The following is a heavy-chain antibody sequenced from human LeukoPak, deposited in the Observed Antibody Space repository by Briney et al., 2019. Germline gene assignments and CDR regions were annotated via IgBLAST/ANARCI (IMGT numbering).Heavy chain of an antibody. CDR3: AKDPFTAGWYFDL. D-gene: IGHD3-16*01. CDR1: GFTFSSYG. Sequence: GGSLRLSCAASGFTFSSYGMSWVRQAPGKGLEWVSAISGSGGSTYYADSVKGRFTVSRDNSKNTLYLQMNSLRAEDTAVYYCAKDPFTAGWYFDLWGRGTLVTVSS. V-gene: IGHV3-23*01. J-gene: IGHJ2*01. CDR2: ISGSGGST.